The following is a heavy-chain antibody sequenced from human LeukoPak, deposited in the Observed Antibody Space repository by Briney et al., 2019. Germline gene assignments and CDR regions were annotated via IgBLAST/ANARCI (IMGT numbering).Heavy chain of an antibody. D-gene: IGHD3-10*01. CDR3: ARLAAIRGVVFIDY. Sequence: PSETLSLTCTVSGGSISSDSYYWGWIRRPPGKGRELIGTVFYSGTTYYNPSLRSRLTLSVDTSKNRFSLRLTSVTAADTTVYYCARLAAIRGVVFIDYWGQGALVTVSS. CDR1: GGSISSDSYY. J-gene: IGHJ4*02. V-gene: IGHV4-39*01. CDR2: VFYSGTT.